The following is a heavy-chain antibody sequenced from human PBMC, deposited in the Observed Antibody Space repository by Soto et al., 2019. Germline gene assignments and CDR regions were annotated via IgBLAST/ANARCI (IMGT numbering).Heavy chain of an antibody. CDR1: GYTFTSYY. CDR3: ARDSTVIYDFWSGYYNWFDP. D-gene: IGHD3-3*01. CDR2: INPSGGST. V-gene: IGHV1-46*03. J-gene: IGHJ5*02. Sequence: VASVKVSCKASGYTFTSYYMHWVRQAPGQGLEWMGIINPSGGSTSYAQKFQGRVTMTRDTSTSTVYMELSSLRSEGTAVYYCARDSTVIYDFWSGYYNWFDPWGQGTLVTVSS.